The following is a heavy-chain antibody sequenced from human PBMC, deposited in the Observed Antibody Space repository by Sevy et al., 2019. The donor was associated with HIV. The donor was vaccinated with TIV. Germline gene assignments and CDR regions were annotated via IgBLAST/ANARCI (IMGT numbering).Heavy chain of an antibody. V-gene: IGHV3-9*01. CDR2: ISWNSGSI. Sequence: GGSLRLSCAASGFTFDDYAMHWVRQAPGKGLEWVSGISWNSGSIGYADSVKGRFTISRDNAKNSLYLQMNSLRAEDTALYYCAKDSRAVASYYYYGMDDWGQGTTVTVSS. CDR3: AKDSRAVASYYYYGMDD. CDR1: GFTFDDYA. D-gene: IGHD6-19*01. J-gene: IGHJ6*02.